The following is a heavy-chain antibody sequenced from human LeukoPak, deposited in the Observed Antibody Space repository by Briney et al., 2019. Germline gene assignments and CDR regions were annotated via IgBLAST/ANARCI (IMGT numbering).Heavy chain of an antibody. D-gene: IGHD3-10*01. CDR1: GGSISSGDYY. CDR2: IYYSGST. V-gene: IGHV4-30-4*01. Sequence: SQTLSLTCTASGGSISSGDYYWSWIRQPPGKGLEWIGYIYYSGSTYYNPSLKSRITISLDTSMNHFSLRLSSVTAADTAVYFCARVQKTNSGSGTSIFDYWGQGTLVTVSS. J-gene: IGHJ4*02. CDR3: ARVQKTNSGSGTSIFDY.